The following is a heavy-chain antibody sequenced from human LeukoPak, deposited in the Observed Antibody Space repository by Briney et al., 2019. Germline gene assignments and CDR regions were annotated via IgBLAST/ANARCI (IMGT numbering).Heavy chain of an antibody. J-gene: IGHJ3*02. Sequence: ASVKVSCKASGYTFSSSYMHWVRQARGQGLEWMGGIIPIFGTANYAQKFQGRVTITADKSTSTAYMELSSLRSEDTAVYYCARVLAIMITFGGTFDIRGQGTMVTVSS. CDR3: ARVLAIMITFGGTFDI. D-gene: IGHD3-16*01. CDR1: GYTFSSSY. CDR2: IIPIFGTA. V-gene: IGHV1-69*06.